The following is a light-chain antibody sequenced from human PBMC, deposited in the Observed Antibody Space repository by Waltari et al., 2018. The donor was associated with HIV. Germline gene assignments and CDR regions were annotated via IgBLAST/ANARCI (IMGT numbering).Light chain of an antibody. Sequence: EIVMTQSPATLSVSPGERATLSCRASHGVSNNLAWFQQKPGQAPRLLIYGASTRATGVPGRFSGSGSGKDFTLTISRLEPEDFAVYYCQQYGSSTGTFGQGTKVEIK. J-gene: IGKJ1*01. V-gene: IGKV3-15*01. CDR2: GAS. CDR3: QQYGSSTGT. CDR1: HGVSNN.